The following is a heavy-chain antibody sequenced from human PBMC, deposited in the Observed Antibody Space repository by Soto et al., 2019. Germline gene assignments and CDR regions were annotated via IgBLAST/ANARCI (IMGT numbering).Heavy chain of an antibody. CDR3: ARRDGFGELLIPYYYYYMDV. Sequence: ASVKVSCKASGYTFTSYDINWVRQATGQGLEWMGWMNPNSGNTGYAQKFQGRVTMTRNTSISTAYMELSSLRSEDTAVYYCARRDGFGELLIPYYYYYMDVWGKGTTVTVSS. V-gene: IGHV1-8*01. D-gene: IGHD3-10*01. J-gene: IGHJ6*03. CDR1: GYTFTSYD. CDR2: MNPNSGNT.